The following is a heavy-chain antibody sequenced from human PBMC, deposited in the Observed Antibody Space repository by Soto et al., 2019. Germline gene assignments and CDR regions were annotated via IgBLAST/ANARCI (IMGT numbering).Heavy chain of an antibody. D-gene: IGHD1-1*01. Sequence: QVQLVQSGAEVKKPGASVKVSCKVSGHTLTELSMHWVRLAPGKGLEWMGGFDPEDGETISAQKFQGRVTMTEDTSTDSTYLELSSLRSEDTALYYCAAGGTRWLHSPFDYWGHGTLVTISS. CDR3: AAGGTRWLHSPFDY. CDR1: GHTLTELS. V-gene: IGHV1-24*01. J-gene: IGHJ4*01. CDR2: FDPEDGET.